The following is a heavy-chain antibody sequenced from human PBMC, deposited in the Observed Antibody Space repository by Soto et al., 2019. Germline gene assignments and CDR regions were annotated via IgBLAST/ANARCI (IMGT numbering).Heavy chain of an antibody. CDR2: IYSGGST. Sequence: PGGSLRLSCAASGFTVSSNYMSWVRQAPGKGLGWVSVIYSGGSTYYADSVKGRFTISRDNSKNTLYLQMNSLRAEDTAVYYCARDYCSSTGCYRGWGDYYYYGMDVWGQGTTVTVSS. CDR1: GFTVSSNY. CDR3: ARDYCSSTGCYRGWGDYYYYGMDV. V-gene: IGHV3-53*01. D-gene: IGHD2-2*02. J-gene: IGHJ6*02.